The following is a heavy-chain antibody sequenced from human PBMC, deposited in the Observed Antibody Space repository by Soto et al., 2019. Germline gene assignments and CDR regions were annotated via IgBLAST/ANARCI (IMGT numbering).Heavy chain of an antibody. CDR1: GDIVSSNTAA. V-gene: IGHV6-1*01. J-gene: IGHJ4*02. D-gene: IGHD6-19*01. CDR2: TYYRSNWRH. CDR3: ARGVAGSGFDL. Sequence: QTLSLTCAISGDIVSSNTAAWNWIRSSPSRGLEWLGRTYYRSNWRHDYAVSVKSRITVNPDTSKNHFSLQLNSVTPDDTAVYYCARGVAGSGFDLWGQGTLVTVSS.